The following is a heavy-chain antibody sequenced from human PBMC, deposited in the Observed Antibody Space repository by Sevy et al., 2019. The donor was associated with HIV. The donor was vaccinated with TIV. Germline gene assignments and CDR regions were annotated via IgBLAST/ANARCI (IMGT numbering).Heavy chain of an antibody. Sequence: GGSLRLSCAASGFTFDDYAMHWVRQAPGKGLEWVSGISWNSGSIGYAHSVKGRFTISRENAKNSLYLQMNSLRAEDTALYYCAKDRSYGGNSFDLWGQGTLVTVSS. CDR2: ISWNSGSI. CDR3: AKDRSYGGNSFDL. CDR1: GFTFDDYA. V-gene: IGHV3-9*01. D-gene: IGHD4-17*01. J-gene: IGHJ4*02.